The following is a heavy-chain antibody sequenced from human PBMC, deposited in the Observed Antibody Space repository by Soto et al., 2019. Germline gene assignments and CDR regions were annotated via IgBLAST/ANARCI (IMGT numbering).Heavy chain of an antibody. Sequence: EVQLLESGGGLVQPGGSLRLSCAASGFTFSSYAMNWVRQAPGKGLEWVSVISGSGGSTYYADSVKGRFTISRDNSKNTLYVQMTSLRVEDTAVYYCASRSSGWYFDYWGQGTLVTVSS. J-gene: IGHJ4*02. D-gene: IGHD6-19*01. V-gene: IGHV3-23*01. CDR2: ISGSGGST. CDR1: GFTFSSYA. CDR3: ASRSSGWYFDY.